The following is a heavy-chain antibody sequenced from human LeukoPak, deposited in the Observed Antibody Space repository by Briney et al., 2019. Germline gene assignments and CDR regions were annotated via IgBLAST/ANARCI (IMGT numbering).Heavy chain of an antibody. D-gene: IGHD2-15*01. V-gene: IGHV3-21*01. Sequence: GGSLRLSCAASGFTFSSYSMNWVRQAPGKGLEWVSSISSSSYIYYADSVKGRFTISRDNAKNSLYLQMNSLRAEDTAVYYCAKDRDPGVVVAATFGYWGQGTLVTVSS. CDR2: ISSSSYI. CDR3: AKDRDPGVVVAATFGY. CDR1: GFTFSSYS. J-gene: IGHJ4*02.